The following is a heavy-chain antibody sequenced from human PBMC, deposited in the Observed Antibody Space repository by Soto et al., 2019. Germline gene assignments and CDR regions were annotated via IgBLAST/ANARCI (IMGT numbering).Heavy chain of an antibody. CDR1: GFTFSDYA. CDR3: AKGGRQWLVTSDFNY. V-gene: IGHV3-30*18. J-gene: IGHJ4*02. Sequence: VQLVESGGGVVQPGRSLRLSCAASGFTFSDYAMHWVRQAPGKGLEWVAVGSHDGRNTHYADSVKGRFTISRDRSKNTVSLEMTSLRAEDTAVYYCAKGGRQWLVTSDFNYWGQGALVTVSS. CDR2: GSHDGRNT. D-gene: IGHD6-19*01.